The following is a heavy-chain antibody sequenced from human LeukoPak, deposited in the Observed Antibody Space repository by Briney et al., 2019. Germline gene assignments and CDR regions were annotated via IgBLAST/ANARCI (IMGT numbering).Heavy chain of an antibody. Sequence: GGSLRLSCAASGFTFSSYAMSWVRQAPEKGLEWVSAISGSGGSTYYADSVKGRFTISRDNSKNTLYLQMNSLRAEDTAVYYCAKDLIKGGEATNFDYWGQGTLVTVSS. D-gene: IGHD2-21*01. CDR1: GFTFSSYA. CDR3: AKDLIKGGEATNFDY. V-gene: IGHV3-23*01. J-gene: IGHJ4*02. CDR2: ISGSGGST.